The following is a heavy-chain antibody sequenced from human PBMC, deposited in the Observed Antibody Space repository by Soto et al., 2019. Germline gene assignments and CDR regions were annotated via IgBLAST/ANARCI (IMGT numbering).Heavy chain of an antibody. CDR3: AREYSNSPEAFDS. CDR1: GGSFSGYY. J-gene: IGHJ4*02. Sequence: SETMSLTCAVYGGSFSGYYWSWIRQPPGKGLEWIGEINHSGSTNYNPSLKSRVTISVDTSRNQFSLKLSSVTAADTAMFYCAREYSNSPEAFDSWGQGTLVTVSS. CDR2: INHSGST. D-gene: IGHD1-26*01. V-gene: IGHV4-34*01.